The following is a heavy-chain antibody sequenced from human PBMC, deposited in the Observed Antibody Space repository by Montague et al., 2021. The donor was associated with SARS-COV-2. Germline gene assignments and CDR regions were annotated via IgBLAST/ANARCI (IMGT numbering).Heavy chain of an antibody. D-gene: IGHD3-10*01. CDR1: GGSISTYY. Sequence: SETLSLTCTVSGGSISTYYWSWIRQPPGKGLEWIGYIYYSGTANYNPSLKSRVTISVDTSKNQFSLKVRSVTAADTAGYYCARLVGGRETRFDPWGQGTLVTVSS. J-gene: IGHJ5*02. CDR3: ARLVGGRETRFDP. V-gene: IGHV4-59*08. CDR2: IYYSGTA.